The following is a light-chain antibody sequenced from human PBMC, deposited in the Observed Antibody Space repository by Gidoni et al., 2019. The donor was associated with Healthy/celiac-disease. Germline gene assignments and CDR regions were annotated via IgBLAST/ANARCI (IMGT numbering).Light chain of an antibody. V-gene: IGLV1-40*01. CDR3: QSYDSSLGEV. CDR1: STNIGAGYD. Sequence: QPALTLPPSVSGAPGQKFTIPCTGGSTNIGAGYDVHWYQQLPGTAPKLLIHGNRNRPSGVPDRFSSSKSSASASLAIAGLQAEDEADYYCQSYDSSLGEVFGTGTKVTVL. CDR2: GNR. J-gene: IGLJ1*01.